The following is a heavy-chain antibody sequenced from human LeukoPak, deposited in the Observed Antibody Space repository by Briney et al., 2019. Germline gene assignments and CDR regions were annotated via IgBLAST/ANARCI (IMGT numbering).Heavy chain of an antibody. Sequence: SETLSLTCAVYGGSFSGYYWSWIRQPPGKGLEWIGEINHSGSTNYNPSLKSRVTISVDTSKNQFSLKLSSVTAADTAVYYCARGRGVHWFDPWGQGTLVTVSS. CDR2: INHSGST. D-gene: IGHD3-10*01. V-gene: IGHV4-34*01. J-gene: IGHJ5*02. CDR3: ARGRGVHWFDP. CDR1: GGSFSGYY.